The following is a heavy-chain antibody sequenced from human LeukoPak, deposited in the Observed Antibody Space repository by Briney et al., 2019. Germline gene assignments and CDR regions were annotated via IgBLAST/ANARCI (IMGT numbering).Heavy chain of an antibody. V-gene: IGHV5-51*01. CDR2: IYPADSDT. CDR3: VRRGGPRYCSGGSCYYDY. Sequence: GESLKISCKGSGYSFTNYWIGWVRQMPGKGLEWMGVIYPADSDTRYRPSFQGQVTISADKSITTAYLHWSSLEASDTALYYCVRRGGPRYCSGGSCYYDYWGQGTLVTVSS. D-gene: IGHD2-15*01. CDR1: GYSFTNYW. J-gene: IGHJ4*02.